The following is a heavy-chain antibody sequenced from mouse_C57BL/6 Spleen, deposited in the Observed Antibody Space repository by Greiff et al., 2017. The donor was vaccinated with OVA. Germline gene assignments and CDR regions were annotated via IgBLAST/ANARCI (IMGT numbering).Heavy chain of an antibody. CDR2: ISDGGSYT. CDR1: GFTFSSYA. V-gene: IGHV5-4*03. CDR3: ARKRGYDGYSFDY. D-gene: IGHD2-3*01. J-gene: IGHJ2*01. Sequence: EVKLMESGGGLVKPGGSLKLSCAASGFTFSSYAMSWVRQTPEKRLEWVATISDGGSYTYYPDNVKGRFTISRDNAKNNLYLQMSHLKSEDTAMYYCARKRGYDGYSFDYWGQGTTLTVSS.